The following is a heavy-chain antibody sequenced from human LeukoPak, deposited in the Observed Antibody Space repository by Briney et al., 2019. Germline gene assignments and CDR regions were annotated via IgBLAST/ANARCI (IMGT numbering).Heavy chain of an antibody. D-gene: IGHD5-18*01. CDR3: ARETDTATVY. J-gene: IGHJ4*02. CDR1: GGSISSYY. Sequence: SETLSLTCTVSGGSISSYYWSWIRQPPGKGLEWIGYIYYSGSTNYNPSLKSRVTISVDTSKNQFSLKLSSVTAADTAVYYCARETDTATVYWGQGTLVTVSS. CDR2: IYYSGST. V-gene: IGHV4-59*01.